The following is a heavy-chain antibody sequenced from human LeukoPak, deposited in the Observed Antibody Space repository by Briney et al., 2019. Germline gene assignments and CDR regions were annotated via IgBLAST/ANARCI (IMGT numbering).Heavy chain of an antibody. CDR2: ISAYNGNT. CDR1: GYTFTSYG. D-gene: IGHD3-22*01. CDR3: ARAREGEDYYDSSGYYFDY. Sequence: GASVKVSCKASGYTFTSYGISWVRQAPGQGLEWMGWISAYNGNTNYAQKLQGRVTMTTDTSTSTAYMELRSLRSDDTAVYYCARAREGEDYYDSSGYYFDYWGQGTLVTVSS. V-gene: IGHV1-18*01. J-gene: IGHJ4*02.